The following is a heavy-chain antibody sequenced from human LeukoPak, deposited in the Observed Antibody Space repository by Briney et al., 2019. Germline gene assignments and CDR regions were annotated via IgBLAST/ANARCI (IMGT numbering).Heavy chain of an antibody. Sequence: GGSLRLSCAASGFTVSSNYMSWVRQAPGKGLEWVSVIYSGGSTYYADSVKGRFTNSRDNSKNTLYLQMNSLRAEDTAVYYCAKSGSSLKRYFDYWGQGTLVTVSS. J-gene: IGHJ4*02. V-gene: IGHV3-53*01. CDR1: GFTVSSNY. CDR3: AKSGSSLKRYFDY. CDR2: IYSGGST. D-gene: IGHD1-26*01.